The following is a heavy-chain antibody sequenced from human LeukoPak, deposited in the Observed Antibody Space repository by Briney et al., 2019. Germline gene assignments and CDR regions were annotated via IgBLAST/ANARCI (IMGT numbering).Heavy chain of an antibody. D-gene: IGHD6-19*01. CDR1: GGSISDNY. Sequence: SETLSLTCTVSGGSISDNYWSWIRQPPGRGLEWIGEINHSGSTNYNPSLKSRVTISVDTSKNQFSLKLSPVTAADTAVYYCARGVAVADFQHWGQGTLVTVSS. V-gene: IGHV4-34*01. CDR2: INHSGST. CDR3: ARGVAVADFQH. J-gene: IGHJ1*01.